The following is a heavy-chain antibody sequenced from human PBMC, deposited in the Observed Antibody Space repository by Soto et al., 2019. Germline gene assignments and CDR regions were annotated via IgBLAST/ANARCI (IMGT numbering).Heavy chain of an antibody. D-gene: IGHD3-16*01. CDR1: GFTFSSYG. V-gene: IGHV3-33*01. Sequence: QVQLVESGGGVVQRGRSLRLSCAASGFTFSSYGMHGVRQAPGKGLEWVAVIWYEGSNKYSADSLKGRFTNSRDNSKNTLYLQMNSLRAEDTAVYYCARDVGDAGYYDMDVWGQGTTVTLS. CDR3: ARDVGDAGYYDMDV. CDR2: IWYEGSNK. J-gene: IGHJ6*02.